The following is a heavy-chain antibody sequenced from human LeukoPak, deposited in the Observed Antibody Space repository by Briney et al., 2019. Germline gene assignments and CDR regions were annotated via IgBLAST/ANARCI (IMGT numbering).Heavy chain of an antibody. V-gene: IGHV3-30-3*01. Sequence: GGSLRLSCAASGFTFSSYAMHWVRQAPGKGLEWVAVISYDGSNKYYADSVKGRFTISRDNSKNTLYLQMNSLRAEDTAVYYCAKPLTPYYDSSGYRIDYWGQGTLVTVSS. CDR1: GFTFSSYA. J-gene: IGHJ4*02. CDR3: AKPLTPYYDSSGYRIDY. D-gene: IGHD3-22*01. CDR2: ISYDGSNK.